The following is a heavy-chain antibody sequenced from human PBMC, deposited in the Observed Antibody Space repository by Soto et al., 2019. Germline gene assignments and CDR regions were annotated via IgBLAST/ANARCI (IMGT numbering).Heavy chain of an antibody. V-gene: IGHV3-11*04. J-gene: IGHJ4*02. CDR2: ISTRGSTI. Sequence: GGSLRLSCTASGFTFSDFHMNWIRQAPGRGLEWISYISTRGSTIHYADSVKGRFTISRDNSKNTLYLLMSSLRAEDTAAFHCARDLVGSAPKWYSGSQGYYLDCWGQGTLVTVSS. CDR3: ARDLVGSAPKWYSGSQGYYLDC. CDR1: GFTFSDFH. D-gene: IGHD1-26*01.